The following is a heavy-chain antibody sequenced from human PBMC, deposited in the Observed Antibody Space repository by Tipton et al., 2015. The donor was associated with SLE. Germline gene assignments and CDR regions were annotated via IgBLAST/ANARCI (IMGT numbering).Heavy chain of an antibody. V-gene: IGHV3-30*04. CDR3: ARDPLTTVVGFDY. CDR1: GFTFSSYA. D-gene: IGHD4-23*01. CDR2: ISFDGSNK. J-gene: IGHJ4*02. Sequence: SLRLSCADSGFTFSSYAMHWVRQAPGKGLEWVAVISFDGSNKYYADSVKGRFTISRDNSKNTPYLQMNSLRAEDTAVYYCARDPLTTVVGFDYWGQGTLVTVSS.